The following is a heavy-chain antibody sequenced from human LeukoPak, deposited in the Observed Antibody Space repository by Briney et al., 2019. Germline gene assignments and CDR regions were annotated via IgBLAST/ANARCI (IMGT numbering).Heavy chain of an antibody. D-gene: IGHD2-15*01. CDR3: ARDRYVVAN. J-gene: IGHJ4*02. CDR1: GFTFSSYE. CDR2: IGGSGRTI. V-gene: IGHV3-48*03. Sequence: PGGSLRLSCAASGFTFSSYEMNWVRQAPGKGLEWVSYIGGSGRTIYYADSVKGRFTISRGNANNSLYLQMNSLRVEDTAVYYCARDRYVVANWGQGTLVTVSS.